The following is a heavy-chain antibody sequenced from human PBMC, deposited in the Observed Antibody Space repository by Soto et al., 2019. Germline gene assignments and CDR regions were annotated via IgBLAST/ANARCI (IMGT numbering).Heavy chain of an antibody. CDR3: ARARHSGYDRERWFDP. Sequence: ASVKVSCKASGYTFTSYAMHWVRQAPGQRLEWMGWINAGNGNTKYSQKFQGRVTITRDTSASTAYMELSSLRSEDTAVYYCARARHSGYDRERWFDPWGQGTLVTVSS. CDR2: INAGNGNT. V-gene: IGHV1-3*01. CDR1: GYTFTSYA. D-gene: IGHD5-12*01. J-gene: IGHJ5*02.